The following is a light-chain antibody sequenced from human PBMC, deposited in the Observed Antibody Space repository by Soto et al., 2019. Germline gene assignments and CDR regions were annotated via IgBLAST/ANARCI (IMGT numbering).Light chain of an antibody. V-gene: IGKV1-5*01. Sequence: DIPMTQSPSTLSASIGDRVTITCRASQSISSWLAWYQQKPGKAPKLLIYDASTLESGVPSRFSGSGSGTEFTLTISSLQPDDFATYYCQQYNTYSHTFGRGTKLEIK. CDR2: DAS. CDR1: QSISSW. CDR3: QQYNTYSHT. J-gene: IGKJ2*01.